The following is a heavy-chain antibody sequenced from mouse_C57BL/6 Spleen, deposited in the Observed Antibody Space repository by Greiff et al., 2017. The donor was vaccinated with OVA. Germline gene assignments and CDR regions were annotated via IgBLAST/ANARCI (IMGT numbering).Heavy chain of an antibody. D-gene: IGHD1-1*01. V-gene: IGHV3-6*01. CDR2: ISYDGSN. CDR1: GYSITSGYY. J-gene: IGHJ1*03. Sequence: ESGPGLVKPSQSLSLTCSVTGYSITSGYYWNWIRQPPGNKLEWMGYISYDGSNNYNPSLKNRISITRDTSKNQFFLKLNSVTTEDTATCYCAREGDYYGRGDFDVWGTGTTVTVSS. CDR3: AREGDYYGRGDFDV.